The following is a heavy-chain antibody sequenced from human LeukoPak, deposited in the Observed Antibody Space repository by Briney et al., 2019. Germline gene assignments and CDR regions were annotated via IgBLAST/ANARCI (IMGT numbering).Heavy chain of an antibody. CDR3: ARFGVDYDMDV. V-gene: IGHV4-59*11. CDR1: GGSISGHY. J-gene: IGHJ6*02. D-gene: IGHD3-16*01. Sequence: SETLSLTCTVSGGSISGHYWTWIRQPPGKGLEWIGQIHYSGRPDYNPSLKSRVTISVDTSKNQLSLKVTSVTGADTAVYYCARFGVDYDMDVWGQGITVTVSS. CDR2: IHYSGRP.